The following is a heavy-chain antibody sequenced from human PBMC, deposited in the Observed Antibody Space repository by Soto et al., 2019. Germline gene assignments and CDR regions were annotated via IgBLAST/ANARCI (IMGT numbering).Heavy chain of an antibody. CDR3: ARARYSASIWGSYRYTVHDDFDI. J-gene: IGHJ3*02. V-gene: IGHV3-11*01. D-gene: IGHD3-16*02. CDR2: SSSSDRTT. Sequence: GGSLRLSGAASGFTFSDYCMIWIRQAPGKXLXXVSLSSSSDRTTYYAESVKGRLNIPTENAKNSLYLQMHSLRAQDTDVYYSARARYSASIWGSYRYTVHDDFDIWGQGTMVTVSS. CDR1: GFTFSDYC.